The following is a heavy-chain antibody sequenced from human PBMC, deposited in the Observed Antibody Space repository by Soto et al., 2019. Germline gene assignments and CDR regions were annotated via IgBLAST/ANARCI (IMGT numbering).Heavy chain of an antibody. Sequence: EVQLVESGGGLVQPGGSLRLSCAASGFTFDDYAIHWGRQAPGKGLEWVSGISWNGAATGYMNSVKGRFSISRDNTKNTLYLQMNSLRSEDTAVYYCANLPLYGSGFDCWGQGTLVTVSS. V-gene: IGHV3-9*01. D-gene: IGHD3-10*01. CDR1: GFTFDDYA. CDR3: ANLPLYGSGFDC. CDR2: ISWNGAAT. J-gene: IGHJ4*02.